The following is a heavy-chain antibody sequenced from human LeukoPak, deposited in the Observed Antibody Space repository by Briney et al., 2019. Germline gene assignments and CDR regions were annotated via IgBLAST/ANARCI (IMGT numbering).Heavy chain of an antibody. Sequence: GASVKVSCKASGYTFTSYGIRWVRQAPGQGLEWMGWISAYNGNTNYAQKLQGRVTMTTDTSTSTAYMELRSLGSDDTAVYYCARDCSSTSCYGGGIDYWGQGTLVTVS. CDR1: GYTFTSYG. CDR2: ISAYNGNT. D-gene: IGHD2-2*01. V-gene: IGHV1-18*01. J-gene: IGHJ4*02. CDR3: ARDCSSTSCYGGGIDY.